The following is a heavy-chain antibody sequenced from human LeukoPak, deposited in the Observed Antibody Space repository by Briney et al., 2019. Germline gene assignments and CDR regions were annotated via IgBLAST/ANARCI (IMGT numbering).Heavy chain of an antibody. Sequence: GGSLRLSCAPSGFTLRSTYMSWLPQAPGKGLEWVSIISGGGDTFYAGSVKGRFTISRDTSKNTLYLQMNSLRAEDTAVYYCAGRGSGYYYGMNVWGQGTTVTASS. CDR1: GFTLRSTY. V-gene: IGHV3-66*01. CDR2: ISGGGDT. J-gene: IGHJ6*02. CDR3: AGRGSGYYYGMNV. D-gene: IGHD3-10*01.